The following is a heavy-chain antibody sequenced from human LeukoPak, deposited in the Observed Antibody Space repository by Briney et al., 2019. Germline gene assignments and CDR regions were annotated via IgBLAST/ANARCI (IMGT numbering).Heavy chain of an antibody. V-gene: IGHV3-7*01. CDR1: GFTFSGYL. CDR3: TRGDPDY. J-gene: IGHJ4*02. Sequence: GGSLRLSCAASGFTFSGYLMQWVRQAPGKGLQWVANINYGGSDRYYVDSVKGRFAISRDNAKNSLYLQMNSLTVEDTAVYYCTRGDPDYWGQGTLVTVSS. CDR2: INYGGSDR. D-gene: IGHD2-21*02.